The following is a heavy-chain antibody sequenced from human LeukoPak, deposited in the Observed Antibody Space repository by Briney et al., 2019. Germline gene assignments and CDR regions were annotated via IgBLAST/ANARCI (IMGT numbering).Heavy chain of an antibody. Sequence: QPGGSLRLSCAASGFTFNNYWMSWVRQAPGKGLEWVANIKQDGSEKYYVDSVKGRFTISRDNAKNSLYLQMNSLRAEDTAVYYCARGRRTMVRESPIWGQGTMVTVSS. CDR2: IKQDGSEK. J-gene: IGHJ3*02. V-gene: IGHV3-7*01. D-gene: IGHD3-10*01. CDR3: ARGRRTMVRESPI. CDR1: GFTFNNYW.